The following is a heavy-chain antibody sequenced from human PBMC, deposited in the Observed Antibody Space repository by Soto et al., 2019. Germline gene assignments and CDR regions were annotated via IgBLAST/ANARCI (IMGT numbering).Heavy chain of an antibody. CDR2: MNPNSGNT. Sequence: ASVKVSCKASGYTFTSYDINWVRQATGQGLEWMGWMNPNSGNTGYAQKFQGRVTMTRNTSISTAYMELSSLRSEDPAVYYCARRGGWGLGELSLRSAYGMDVWGQGTTVTVSS. CDR1: GYTFTSYD. D-gene: IGHD3-16*02. V-gene: IGHV1-8*01. CDR3: ARRGGWGLGELSLRSAYGMDV. J-gene: IGHJ6*02.